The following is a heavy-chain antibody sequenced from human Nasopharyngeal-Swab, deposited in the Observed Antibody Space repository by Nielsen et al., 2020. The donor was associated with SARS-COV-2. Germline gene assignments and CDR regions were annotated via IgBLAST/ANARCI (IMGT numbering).Heavy chain of an antibody. J-gene: IGHJ3*02. CDR1: GYSFTSYW. V-gene: IGHV5-51*01. D-gene: IGHD2-15*01. Sequence: CKGSGYSFTSYWIGWVRQMPGKGLEWMGIIYPGDSDTRYSPSFQGQVTISADKSISTAYLQWSSLKASDTAMYYCARLCSGGSCRDAFDIWGQGTMVTVSS. CDR3: ARLCSGGSCRDAFDI. CDR2: IYPGDSDT.